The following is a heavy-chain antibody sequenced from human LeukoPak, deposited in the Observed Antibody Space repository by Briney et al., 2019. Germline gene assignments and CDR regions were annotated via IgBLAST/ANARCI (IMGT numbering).Heavy chain of an antibody. Sequence: PSETLSLTCSVSGDSISSSSSYWGWIRQPPGKGHEWIGSIYYSGSTYYNPSLKSRVTISVDTSKNQFSLKLSSVTAADTAVYYCARVSGITMIVVVQSDGFDIWGQGTMVSVSS. CDR3: ARVSGITMIVVVQSDGFDI. D-gene: IGHD3-22*01. CDR2: IYYSGST. V-gene: IGHV4-39*07. CDR1: GDSISSSSSY. J-gene: IGHJ3*02.